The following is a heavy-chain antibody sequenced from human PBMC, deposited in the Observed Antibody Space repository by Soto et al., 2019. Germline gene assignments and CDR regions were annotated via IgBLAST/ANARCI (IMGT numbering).Heavy chain of an antibody. CDR3: ARGRNDAFDI. J-gene: IGHJ3*02. CDR2: IIPIFGTA. CDR1: GGTFSSYA. V-gene: IGHV1-69*01. Sequence: QVQLVKSGAEVKKPGSSVKVSCKASGGTFSSYAISWVRQAPGQGLEWMGGIIPIFGTANYAQKMLGRVTITADESTSSAYMELRSVRSEDMAVYYCARGRNDAFDIWGQGTMVTVSS.